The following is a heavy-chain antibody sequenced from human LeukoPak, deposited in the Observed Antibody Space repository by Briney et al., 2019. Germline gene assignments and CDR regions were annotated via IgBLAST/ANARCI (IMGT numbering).Heavy chain of an antibody. CDR1: GYTFTGYH. V-gene: IGHV1-2*06. CDR2: INPNSGGT. J-gene: IGHJ4*02. Sequence: ASVKVSCKASGYTFTGYHMHWVRQAPGQGLEWMGRINPNSGGTNYAQKFQGRVTMTRDTPISTAYMELSRLRSDDTAVYYCARIDIVVLPADYQNDYWGQGTLVTVSS. CDR3: ARIDIVVLPADYQNDY. D-gene: IGHD2-2*01.